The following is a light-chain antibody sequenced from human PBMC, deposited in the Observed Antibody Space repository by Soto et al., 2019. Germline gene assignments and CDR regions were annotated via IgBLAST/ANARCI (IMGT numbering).Light chain of an antibody. CDR1: QDMTNC. CDR3: QQSYSTPPT. Sequence: DIQMTQSPTSVSASVGGRVSITCQASQDMTNCLKWYQQKPGITPNVFIRDPFNLETGVPSRFSGSGSGTDFTLTISSLQPEDFATYYCQQSYSTPPTFGGGTRVEIK. V-gene: IGKV1-39*01. J-gene: IGKJ4*01. CDR2: DPF.